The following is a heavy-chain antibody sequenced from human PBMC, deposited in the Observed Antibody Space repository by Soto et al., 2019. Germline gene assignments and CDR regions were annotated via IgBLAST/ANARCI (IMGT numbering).Heavy chain of an antibody. D-gene: IGHD1-26*01. Sequence: QVHLVQSGAEVKKPGSSVKVSCKTSGGTFSDSAINWLRQTPGQGLEWMGGLVPMFRTANYAPNLQGRVSITADESTSTVFMELSSLTFEDTAVYYCGRGLGGSYFPFDFWGQGTLLTVSS. J-gene: IGHJ4*02. CDR2: LVPMFRTA. V-gene: IGHV1-69*12. CDR3: GRGLGGSYFPFDF. CDR1: GGTFSDSA.